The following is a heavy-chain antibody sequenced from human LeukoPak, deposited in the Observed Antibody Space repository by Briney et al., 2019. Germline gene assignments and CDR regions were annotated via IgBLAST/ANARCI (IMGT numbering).Heavy chain of an antibody. D-gene: IGHD6-13*01. V-gene: IGHV4-38-2*01. CDR2: IYHSGST. J-gene: IGHJ5*02. CDR3: ATSGYSPNWFDP. Sequence: KPSETLSLTCAVSGYSISSGYYWGWIRQPPGKGLVWIGSIYHSGSTYYNPSLKSRVTISVDTSKNQFSLKLSSVTAADTAVYYCATSGYSPNWFDPWGQGTLVTVSS. CDR1: GYSISSGYY.